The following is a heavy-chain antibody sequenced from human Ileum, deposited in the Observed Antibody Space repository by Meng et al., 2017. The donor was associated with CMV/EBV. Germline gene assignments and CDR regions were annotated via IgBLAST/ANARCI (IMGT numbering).Heavy chain of an antibody. J-gene: IGHJ4*02. CDR2: ISGSGGST. V-gene: IGHV3-23*01. D-gene: IGHD3-3*01. Sequence: GESLKISCAASGFTLSNYAMSWVRQTPGKGLEWVSGISGSGGSTHYADSVKGRFTISRDNSKNTLYLQMSSLRAEDTAVYYCAKGYTYHDFWSGYYSTPFWGQGTLVTVSS. CDR1: GFTLSNYA. CDR3: AKGYTYHDFWSGYYSTPF.